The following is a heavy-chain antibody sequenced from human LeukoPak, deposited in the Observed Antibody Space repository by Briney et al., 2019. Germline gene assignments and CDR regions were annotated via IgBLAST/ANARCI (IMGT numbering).Heavy chain of an antibody. Sequence: VASVRVSCTASVDTFTGYYMQWVRQAPGEGGEWRGWSNPNRGGTNYAQKIQGGVTMTRETSISTAHMGRSRLRADETGVYYGARDLSIAAPRIHYWAQGTLVPLSS. D-gene: IGHD6-13*01. J-gene: IGHJ4*02. V-gene: IGHV1-2*02. CDR2: SNPNRGGT. CDR3: ARDLSIAAPRIHY. CDR1: VDTFTGYY.